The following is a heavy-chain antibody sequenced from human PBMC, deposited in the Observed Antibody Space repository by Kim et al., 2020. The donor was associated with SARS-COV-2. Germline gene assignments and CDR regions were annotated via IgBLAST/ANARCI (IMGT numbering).Heavy chain of an antibody. CDR2: ISSSGSTI. Sequence: GGSLRLSCAASGFTFSDYYMSWIRQAPGKGLEWVSYISSSGSTIYYADSVKGRFTISRDNAKNSLYLQMNSLRAEDTAVYYCARVRLKQWLVRPWSYFDYWGQGTLVTVSS. D-gene: IGHD6-19*01. V-gene: IGHV3-11*01. J-gene: IGHJ4*02. CDR1: GFTFSDYY. CDR3: ARVRLKQWLVRPWSYFDY.